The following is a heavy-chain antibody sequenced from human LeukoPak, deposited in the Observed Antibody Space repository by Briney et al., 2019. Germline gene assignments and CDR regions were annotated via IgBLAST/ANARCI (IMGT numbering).Heavy chain of an antibody. CDR2: IMPIFGTT. CDR1: GYTFTGYY. V-gene: IGHV1-69*06. D-gene: IGHD6-19*01. Sequence: GASVKVSCKASGYTFTGYYIHWVRQAPGQGLEWMGGIMPIFGTTKYARKFEGRVTITADKSTITAYMELSSLRSEDTAIYYCARDYSSGWTLFFDSWGQGTPVIVSS. CDR3: ARDYSSGWTLFFDS. J-gene: IGHJ4*02.